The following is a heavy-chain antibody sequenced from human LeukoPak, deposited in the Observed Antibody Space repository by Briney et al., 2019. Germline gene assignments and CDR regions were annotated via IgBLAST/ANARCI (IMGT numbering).Heavy chain of an antibody. CDR2: IYYSGST. CDR1: GGSISSSSYY. V-gene: IGHV4-39*07. CDR3: ARIRFLEWFDP. J-gene: IGHJ5*02. D-gene: IGHD3-3*01. Sequence: SETLSLTCTVSGGSISSSSYYWGWIRQPPGKGLEWIGSIYYSGSTYYNPSLKSRVTISVDTSKNQFSLKLSSVTAADTAVYYCARIRFLEWFDPWGQGTLVTVSS.